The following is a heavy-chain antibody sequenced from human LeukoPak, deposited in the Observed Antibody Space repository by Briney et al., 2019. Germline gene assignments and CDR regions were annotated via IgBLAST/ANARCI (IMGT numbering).Heavy chain of an antibody. CDR2: ISAYNGNT. Sequence: GASVTVSCKTSGYTSTHFGITWVRQAPGQGLEWMGWISAYNGNTKFAQKFQGRVTMTTDTSTNIAYMELRSLRSDDTAVYYCARDPGVDAASLLDYWGQGTLLTVSS. J-gene: IGHJ4*02. V-gene: IGHV1-18*01. CDR3: ARDPGVDAASLLDY. D-gene: IGHD5-18*01. CDR1: GYTSTHFG.